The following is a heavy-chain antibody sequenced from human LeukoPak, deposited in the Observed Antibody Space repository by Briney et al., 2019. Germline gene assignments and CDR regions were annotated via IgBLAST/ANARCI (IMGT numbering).Heavy chain of an antibody. D-gene: IGHD1-26*01. CDR1: GYSFTSYW. CDR2: IYPGDSDT. V-gene: IGHV5-51*01. J-gene: IGHJ6*03. Sequence: GESLKISCKASGYSFTSYWIGWVRQMPGKGLEWMGIIYPGDSDTRYSPSFQGQVTISADKSISTAYLQWSSLKASDTAMYYCARHSGSYYFYYYYYYMDVWGKGTTVTVSS. CDR3: ARHSGSYYFYYYYYYMDV.